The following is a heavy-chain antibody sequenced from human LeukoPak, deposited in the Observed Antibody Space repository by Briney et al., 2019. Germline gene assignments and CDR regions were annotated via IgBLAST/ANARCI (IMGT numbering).Heavy chain of an antibody. CDR2: IGAYNGDT. V-gene: IGHV1-18*04. CDR3: TRDHCSGDNCPSFDY. J-gene: IGHJ4*02. D-gene: IGHD2-15*01. CDR1: VYTFTIFG. Sequence: AAVTVSFTPSVYTFTIFGISWVRQAPGQGQEWMGWIGAYNGDTNYAQKFQGRVTMTTDTSTSTAYMDLRSLRSDDTAVYYCTRDHCSGDNCPSFDYWGQGTLVTVSS.